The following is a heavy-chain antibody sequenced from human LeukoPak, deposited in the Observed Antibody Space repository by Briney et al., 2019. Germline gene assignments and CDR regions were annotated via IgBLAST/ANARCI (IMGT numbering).Heavy chain of an antibody. Sequence: NSSETLSLTCAVYVGSFSGYYWSWIRQPPGKGLEWIGEINHSGSTNYNSSPKSRVTISVDTSKNQFSLRLSSVTAADTAVYYCARGYYGSGSHCCHMDVWGKGTTITVS. CDR2: INHSGST. J-gene: IGHJ6*03. V-gene: IGHV4-34*01. CDR1: VGSFSGYY. D-gene: IGHD3-10*01. CDR3: ARGYYGSGSHCCHMDV.